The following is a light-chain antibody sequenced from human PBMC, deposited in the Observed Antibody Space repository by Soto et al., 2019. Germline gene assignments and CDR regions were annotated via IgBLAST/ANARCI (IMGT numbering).Light chain of an antibody. J-gene: IGLJ3*02. V-gene: IGLV2-14*01. CDR2: DVS. CDR1: SSDVGGYNY. CDR3: SSYTSSSTWV. Sequence: QSVLTQPASVSGSPGQSITISCTGTSSDVGGYNYVSWYQQHPSKAPKLMIYDVSNRPSGVSNRFSDSKSGNTASLTISGLQAEDEADYYCSSYTSSSTWVFGGGTKLTVL.